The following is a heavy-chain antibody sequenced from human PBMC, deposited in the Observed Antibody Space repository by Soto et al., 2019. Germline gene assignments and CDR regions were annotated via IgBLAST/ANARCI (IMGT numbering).Heavy chain of an antibody. Sequence: QVQLVQSGAEVKKPGSSVKVSCKASGGTFSSYTISWVRQAPGQGLEWMGRIIPILGIANYAQKFQGRVMITADKSTSTAYMELSSLRSEDTAVYYCARVGGQCGDYNNGFEPWGQGTLVTVS. CDR2: IIPILGIA. CDR1: GGTFSSYT. D-gene: IGHD4-17*01. CDR3: ARVGGQCGDYNNGFEP. J-gene: IGHJ5*02. V-gene: IGHV1-69*02.